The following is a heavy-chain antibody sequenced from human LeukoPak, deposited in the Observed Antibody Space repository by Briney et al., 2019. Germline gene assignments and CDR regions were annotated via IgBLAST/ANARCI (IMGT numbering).Heavy chain of an antibody. D-gene: IGHD6-19*01. Sequence: SETLSLTCNVSGASISNKFWSWIRHPPGKGLEWIGYISYTGTTNYNPSLQSRVTISVDTSKNLLSLRVTSMTAADTAVYYCARSDPTGIAVAGSYFDYWGQGTLVTVSS. V-gene: IGHV4-59*01. CDR2: ISYTGTT. J-gene: IGHJ4*02. CDR1: GASISNKF. CDR3: ARSDPTGIAVAGSYFDY.